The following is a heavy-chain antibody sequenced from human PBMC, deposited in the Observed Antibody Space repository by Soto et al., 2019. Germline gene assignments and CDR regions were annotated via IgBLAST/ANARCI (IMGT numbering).Heavy chain of an antibody. V-gene: IGHV3-21*06. CDR3: ARDWSSSDWFPHIDY. J-gene: IGHJ4*02. CDR1: GFTFRSYS. D-gene: IGHD6-19*01. Sequence: GGSLRLSCAASGFTFRSYSINWVRQAPGKGLEWVSSISGSSSFIYYADSVKGRFSISRDNAKNSLYLQMNSLRAEDTAVYYCARDWSSSDWFPHIDYWGQGTLVTVS. CDR2: ISGSSSFI.